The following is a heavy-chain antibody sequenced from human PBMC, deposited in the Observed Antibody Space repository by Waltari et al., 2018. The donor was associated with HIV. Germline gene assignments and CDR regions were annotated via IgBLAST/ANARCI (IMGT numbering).Heavy chain of an antibody. J-gene: IGHJ4*02. CDR2: IYYSGST. CDR1: GGPISSSSYY. Sequence: QLQLQESGPGLVKPSETLSLTCTVSGGPISSSSYYWGWIRQPPGKGLGWMGSIYYSGSTYYNPSLKSRVTISVDTSKNQFSLKLSSVTAADTAVYYCARQGPDCSGGSCYYWGQGTLVTVSS. V-gene: IGHV4-39*01. CDR3: ARQGPDCSGGSCYY. D-gene: IGHD2-15*01.